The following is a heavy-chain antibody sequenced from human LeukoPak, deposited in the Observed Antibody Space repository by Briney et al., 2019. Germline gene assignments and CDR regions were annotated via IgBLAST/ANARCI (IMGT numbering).Heavy chain of an antibody. CDR1: GYTFTSYY. D-gene: IGHD3-9*01. CDR3: ARETYYDILTGYYIGWFDP. J-gene: IGHJ5*02. V-gene: IGHV1-46*01. CDR2: INPSGGST. Sequence: GAAVKVSCKASGYTFTSYYMHWVRRAPGQGLEWMGIINPSGGSTSYAQKFQGRVTMTRDTSTSTVYMELSSLRSEDTAVYYCARETYYDILTGYYIGWFDPWGQGTLVTVSS.